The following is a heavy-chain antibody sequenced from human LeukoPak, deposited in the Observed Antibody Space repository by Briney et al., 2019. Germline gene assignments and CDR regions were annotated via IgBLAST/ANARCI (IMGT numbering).Heavy chain of an antibody. V-gene: IGHV1-69*05. D-gene: IGHD3-22*01. J-gene: IGHJ4*02. Sequence: ASVKVSCKASGGTFSSYAISWVRQAPRQGLEWMGGIIPIFGTANYAQKFQGRVTITTDESTSTAYMELSSLRSEDTAVYYCASLYYDSSGYHLGGFDYWGQGTLVTVSS. CDR3: ASLYYDSSGYHLGGFDY. CDR1: GGTFSSYA. CDR2: IIPIFGTA.